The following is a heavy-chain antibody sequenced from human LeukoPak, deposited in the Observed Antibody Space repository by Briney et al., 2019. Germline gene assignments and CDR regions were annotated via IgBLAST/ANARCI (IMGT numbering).Heavy chain of an antibody. CDR1: GGSISSYY. CDR3: ARGGSSSWFPLGYYYYGMDV. Sequence: SETLSLTCTVSGGSISSYYWSWIRQPPGKGLEWIGYIYYSGSTNYNPSLKSRVTISVDTSKNQFSLKLSSVTAADTAVYYCARGGSSSWFPLGYYYYGMDVWGQGTTVTVSS. D-gene: IGHD6-13*01. J-gene: IGHJ6*02. CDR2: IYYSGST. V-gene: IGHV4-59*01.